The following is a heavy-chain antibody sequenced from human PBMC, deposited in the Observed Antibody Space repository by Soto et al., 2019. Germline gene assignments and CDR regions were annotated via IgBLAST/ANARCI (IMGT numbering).Heavy chain of an antibody. V-gene: IGHV3-48*01. Sequence: EVQLVESGGGLVQPGGSLRLSCAASGFTFSSYSMNWVRQAPGKGLEWVSYISSSSSTIYYADSVKGRFTISRDNAKNSLYLQMNSLRAEDTAVYYCAREVPGGVSVVVAATSYYYMDVWGKGTTVTVSS. D-gene: IGHD2-15*01. J-gene: IGHJ6*03. CDR2: ISSSSSTI. CDR1: GFTFSSYS. CDR3: AREVPGGVSVVVAATSYYYMDV.